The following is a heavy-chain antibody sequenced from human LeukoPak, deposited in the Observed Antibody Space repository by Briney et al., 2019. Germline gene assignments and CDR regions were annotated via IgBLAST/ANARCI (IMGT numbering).Heavy chain of an antibody. CDR3: AKSDSGSYRDRFGY. V-gene: IGHV3-23*01. CDR1: GFTVSSNY. Sequence: GGSLRLSCAASGFTVSSNYMSWVRQAPGKGLEWVSVISGSGATTYYADSVKGRFTISRDNSKNTLYLQMHSLRAEDTAIYYCAKSDSGSYRDRFGYWGQGTLVTVSS. CDR2: ISGSGATT. D-gene: IGHD1-26*01. J-gene: IGHJ4*02.